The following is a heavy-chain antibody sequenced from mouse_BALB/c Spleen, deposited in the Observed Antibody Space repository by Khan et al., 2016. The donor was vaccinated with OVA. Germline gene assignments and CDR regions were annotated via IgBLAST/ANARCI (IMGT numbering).Heavy chain of an antibody. CDR2: ILAGGSK. CDR3: TKDPPCYGMDY. CDR1: GFSFTDYA. J-gene: IGHJ4*01. V-gene: IGHV2-6-5*01. Sequence: QVQLQQSGPGLVAPSQSLSITCTVTGFSFTDYAASWIRQPPRKGLVWLVVILAGGSKYYNSVLKSRLSISTDNSKSQVFLQVNSLQTDDTAIYYCTKDPPCYGMDYWGQGTSVTVSS.